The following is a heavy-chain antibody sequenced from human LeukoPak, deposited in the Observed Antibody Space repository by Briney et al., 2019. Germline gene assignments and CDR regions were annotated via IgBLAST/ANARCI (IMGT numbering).Heavy chain of an antibody. CDR1: SYTFTNYA. CDR2: ISAYNGNT. D-gene: IGHD3-3*01. V-gene: IGHV1-18*01. Sequence: ASVKVSCKASSYTFTNYAFTWVRQAPGQGLEWMGWISAYNGNTNYAQKLQGRVTMTTDTSTSTVYMELRSLRSDDTAVYYCARGLEWLTRRHTWFDPWGQGTLVTVSS. J-gene: IGHJ5*02. CDR3: ARGLEWLTRRHTWFDP.